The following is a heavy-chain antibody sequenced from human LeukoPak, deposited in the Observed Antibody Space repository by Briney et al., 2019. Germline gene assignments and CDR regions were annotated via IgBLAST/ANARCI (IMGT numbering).Heavy chain of an antibody. CDR3: ARDQGYCSSTSCYFGNWFDP. D-gene: IGHD2-2*01. J-gene: IGHJ5*02. Sequence: GGSLRLSCAASGFTFSSYAMHWVRQAPGKGLEWVAVISYDGSNKYYADSVKGRFTISRDNSKNTLYLQMNSLRAEDTAVYYCARDQGYCSSTSCYFGNWFDPWGQGTLVTVSS. CDR2: ISYDGSNK. V-gene: IGHV3-30-3*01. CDR1: GFTFSSYA.